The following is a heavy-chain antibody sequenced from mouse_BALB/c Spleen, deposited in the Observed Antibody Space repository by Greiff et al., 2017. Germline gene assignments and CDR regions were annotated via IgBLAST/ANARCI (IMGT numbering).Heavy chain of an antibody. CDR1: GYSITSDYA. D-gene: IGHD2-14*01. CDR3: AYRYDTQDWYFDV. Sequence: EVKLVESGPGLVKPSQSLSLTCTVTGYSITSDYAWNWIRQFPGNKLEWMGYISYSGSTSYNPSLKSRISITRDTSKNQFFLQLNSVTTEDTATYYCAYRYDTQDWYFDVWGAGTTVTVSS. J-gene: IGHJ1*01. CDR2: ISYSGST. V-gene: IGHV3-2*02.